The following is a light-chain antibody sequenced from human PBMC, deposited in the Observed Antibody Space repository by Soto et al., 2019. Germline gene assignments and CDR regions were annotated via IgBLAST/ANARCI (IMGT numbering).Light chain of an antibody. CDR1: QSVSNNY. J-gene: IGKJ2*01. V-gene: IGKV3-20*01. Sequence: EVVLTQSPGTLSLSPGERATLSCRASQSVSNNYFAWYQQKPGQAPRLLIFGSSDRDTGIPDRFSGSGSGTDFTLTISRLEPEDFTVYSCQQYGSSPPYTFGQETKLEIK. CDR2: GSS. CDR3: QQYGSSPPYT.